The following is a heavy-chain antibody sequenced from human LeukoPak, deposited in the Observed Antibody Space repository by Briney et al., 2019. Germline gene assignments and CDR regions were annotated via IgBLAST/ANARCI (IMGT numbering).Heavy chain of an antibody. CDR1: GFTFSSYG. CDR2: IRYDGSNK. D-gene: IGHD6-19*01. CDR3: AKPQDPYQSLVAFDI. Sequence: GGSLRLSCAASGFTFSSYGMHWVRQAPGKGLEWVAFIRYDGSNKYYADSVKGRFTISRDNSKNTLYLQMNSLRAEDTAVYYCAKPQDPYQSLVAFDIWGQGTMVTVSS. J-gene: IGHJ3*02. V-gene: IGHV3-30*02.